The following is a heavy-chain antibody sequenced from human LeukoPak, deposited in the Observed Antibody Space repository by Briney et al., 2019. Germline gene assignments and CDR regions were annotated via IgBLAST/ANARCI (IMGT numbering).Heavy chain of an antibody. V-gene: IGHV3-23*01. CDR2: ISGSGGST. J-gene: IGHJ4*02. CDR3: AKVCTMVRGATAYYFDY. D-gene: IGHD3-10*01. CDR1: GFTFSGYA. Sequence: GGSLRLSCAASGFTFSGYAMSWVRQAPGKGLEWVSAISGSGGSTYYADSVKGRFTISRDNSKNTLYLQMNSLRAEDTAVYYCAKVCTMVRGATAYYFDYWGQGTLVTVSS.